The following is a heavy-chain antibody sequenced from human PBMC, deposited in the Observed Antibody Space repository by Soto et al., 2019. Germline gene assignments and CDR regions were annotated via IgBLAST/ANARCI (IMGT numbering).Heavy chain of an antibody. CDR2: ISAYNGNR. D-gene: IGHD5-12*01. CDR3: ARYRATINSFWFDP. V-gene: IGHV1-18*01. J-gene: IGHJ5*02. Sequence: QVPLVQSGPEVKKPGASVTVSCKTSGYTPTNYDIGWVRQAPGQGLEWMGWISAYNGNRNSAQKLQGRLTMTTDTSTKTAYMELRSLRSDDTAVYFCARYRATINSFWFDPWGQGTLVTVSS. CDR1: GYTPTNYD.